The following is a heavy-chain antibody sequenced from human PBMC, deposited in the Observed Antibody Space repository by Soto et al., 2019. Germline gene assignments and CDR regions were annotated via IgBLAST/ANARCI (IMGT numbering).Heavy chain of an antibody. CDR2: TIPLFGLT. J-gene: IGHJ6*02. CDR3: GSPVAGATLNTYYTYGIDV. D-gene: IGHD1-26*01. CDR1: GVSLNNFA. V-gene: IGHV1-69*01. Sequence: QAQLMQSGAEVKKPGSSVKVSCRASGVSLNNFAFCWVRQAPGQGLEWIGGTIPLFGLTNYAQKFQGKVTITADESRSTVYMEMTDLTSEDTAVYYCGSPVAGATLNTYYTYGIDVWGHRTTVTV.